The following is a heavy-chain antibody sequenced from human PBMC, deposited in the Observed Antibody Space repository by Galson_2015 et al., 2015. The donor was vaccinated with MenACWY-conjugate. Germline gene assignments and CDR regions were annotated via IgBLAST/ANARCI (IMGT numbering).Heavy chain of an antibody. CDR2: IDSSGSDI. J-gene: IGHJ4*02. CDR3: ARGIGDYVDGSGDC. D-gene: IGHD4-17*01. V-gene: IGHV3-21*01. Sequence: SLRLSCAASRFIFSSYSMNWVRQAPGKGLEWVSSIDSSGSDIYYGDSVKGRFTISRDNAKNSVFLQMNSLRAEDTAVYYCARGIGDYVDGSGDCWGQGTLVTVSS. CDR1: RFIFSSYS.